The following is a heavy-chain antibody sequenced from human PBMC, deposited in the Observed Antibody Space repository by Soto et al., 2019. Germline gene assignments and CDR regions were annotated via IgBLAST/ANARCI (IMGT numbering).Heavy chain of an antibody. Sequence: SETLSLTCTVSGGSISSSSYYWGWIRQPPGKGLEWIGSIYYSGSTYYNPSLKSRVTISVDTSKNQFSLKLSSVTAADTAVYYCARRRQLVHYYYGMDVWGQGTTVTVSS. D-gene: IGHD6-6*01. V-gene: IGHV4-39*01. CDR2: IYYSGST. CDR1: GGSISSSSYY. CDR3: ARRRQLVHYYYGMDV. J-gene: IGHJ6*02.